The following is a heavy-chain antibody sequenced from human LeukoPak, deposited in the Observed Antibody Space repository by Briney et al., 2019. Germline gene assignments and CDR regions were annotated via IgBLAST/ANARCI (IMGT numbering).Heavy chain of an antibody. CDR1: GFTFGSYA. D-gene: IGHD6-19*01. CDR2: ISGSGGST. Sequence: PGGSLRLSCAASGFTFGSYAMSWVRQAPGKGLEWVPGISGSGGSTYYADSVKGRFTIFRDNFKNMLYLQMNSLRAEDTAVYYCAKQLLAVASREDSWGQGTLVTVSS. J-gene: IGHJ4*02. CDR3: AKQLLAVASREDS. V-gene: IGHV3-23*01.